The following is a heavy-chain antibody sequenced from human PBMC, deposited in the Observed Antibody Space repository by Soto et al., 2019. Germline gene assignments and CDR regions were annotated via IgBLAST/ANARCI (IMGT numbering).Heavy chain of an antibody. CDR3: ARTIVARAASDAFAF. CDR1: GFTFDDYG. V-gene: IGHV3-20*01. CDR2: INWNGGGA. J-gene: IGHJ3*01. D-gene: IGHD6-6*01. Sequence: EVQLVESGGRVVPPGGSLRLSCAASGFTFDDYGMSWVRQVPGKGLEWVCGINWNGGGAGFAYSVKGRFTISRDNAKNSLYLQMTSLRAEDTALYHCARTIVARAASDAFAFWGHGTMVTVSS.